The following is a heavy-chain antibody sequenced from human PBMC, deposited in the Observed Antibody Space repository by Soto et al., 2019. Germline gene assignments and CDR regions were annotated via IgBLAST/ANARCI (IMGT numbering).Heavy chain of an antibody. D-gene: IGHD3-16*02. CDR2: ISASGLST. J-gene: IGHJ4*02. CDR1: GCTFISYA. V-gene: IGHV3-23*01. CDR3: ADGGEWSFNFEY. Sequence: GGSLRLSCAGSGCTFISYAISWVRQAPGKGLEWVSGISASGLSTYYPDSVKGRFTISRDNSKNTLYLQMNNLRAEDTAVYYCADGGEWSFNFEYWGLGTLVTVSS.